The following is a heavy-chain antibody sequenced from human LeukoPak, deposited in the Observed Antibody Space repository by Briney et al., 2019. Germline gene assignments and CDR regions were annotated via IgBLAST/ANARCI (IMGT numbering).Heavy chain of an antibody. D-gene: IGHD5-18*01. Sequence: SETLSLTCTVSGDSISSYYWSWIRQPPGKGLEWIGYIYYSGSTIYNPSLKSRVTMSLDTSKNQFSLKLSSVTAADTAVYYCARQVTFGYAYAYYFDYWGQGSLVTVSS. J-gene: IGHJ4*02. CDR2: IYYSGST. CDR1: GDSISSYY. V-gene: IGHV4-59*08. CDR3: ARQVTFGYAYAYYFDY.